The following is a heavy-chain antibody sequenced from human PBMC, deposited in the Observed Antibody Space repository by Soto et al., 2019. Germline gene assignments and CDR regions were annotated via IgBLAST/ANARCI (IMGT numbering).Heavy chain of an antibody. Sequence: HPGGSLRLSCAASGFTFSSYGMHWVRQAPGKGLEWVAVISYDGSNKYYADSVKGRFTISRDNSKNTLYLQMNSLRAEDTAVYYCANPWIRTKVPRYSGYVDDSGGMDVWGQGTTVTVSS. D-gene: IGHD5-12*01. CDR2: ISYDGSNK. V-gene: IGHV3-30*18. CDR3: ANPWIRTKVPRYSGYVDDSGGMDV. J-gene: IGHJ6*02. CDR1: GFTFSSYG.